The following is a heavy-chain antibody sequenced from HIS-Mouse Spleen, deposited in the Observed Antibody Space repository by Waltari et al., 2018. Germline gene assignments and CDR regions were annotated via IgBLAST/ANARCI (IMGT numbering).Heavy chain of an antibody. CDR3: ARDRYSSSCSFDY. D-gene: IGHD6-13*01. CDR1: GFTFSSYG. Sequence: QVQLVESGGGVVQPGRSLRLACAASGFTFSSYGMPWVRQAPGKGLEWVAVIWYDGSNKYYADSVKGRFTISRDNSKNTLYLQMNSLRAEDTAVYYCARDRYSSSCSFDYWGQGTLVTVSS. V-gene: IGHV3-33*01. CDR2: IWYDGSNK. J-gene: IGHJ4*02.